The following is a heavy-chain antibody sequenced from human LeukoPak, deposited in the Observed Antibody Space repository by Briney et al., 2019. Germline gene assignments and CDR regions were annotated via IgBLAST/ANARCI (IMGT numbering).Heavy chain of an antibody. Sequence: GGSLRLSCAASGFTFDDYAMHWVRQAPGKGLEWVSLISWDGGSTYYADSVKGRFTISRDNAKNTLYLQMNSLRAEDTAVYYCAKVRVATIYYYYYMDVWGKGTTVTVSS. CDR3: AKVRVATIYYYYYMDV. CDR2: ISWDGGST. CDR1: GFTFDDYA. D-gene: IGHD5-12*01. J-gene: IGHJ6*03. V-gene: IGHV3-43D*03.